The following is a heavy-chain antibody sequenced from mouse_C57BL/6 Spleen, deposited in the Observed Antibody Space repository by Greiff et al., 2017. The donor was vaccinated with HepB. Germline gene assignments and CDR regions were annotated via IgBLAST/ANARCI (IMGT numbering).Heavy chain of an antibody. J-gene: IGHJ2*01. CDR1: GYTFTSYW. D-gene: IGHD1-1*02. Sequence: VQLQQSGAELVKPGASVKLSCKASGYTFTSYWMHWVKQRPGRGLEWIGRIDPSSGGTKYNEKFKSKATLTVDKSSSTPYMQLSSLASEDSAVYCCARSWYWWFDYWGQGTTLTVSS. CDR3: ARSWYWWFDY. V-gene: IGHV1-72*01. CDR2: IDPSSGGT.